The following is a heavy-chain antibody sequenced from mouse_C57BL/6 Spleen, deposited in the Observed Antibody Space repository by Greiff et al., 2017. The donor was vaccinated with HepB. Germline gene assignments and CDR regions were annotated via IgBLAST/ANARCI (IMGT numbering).Heavy chain of an antibody. CDR3: ARHGGNSLDY. CDR2: ISNGGGST. J-gene: IGHJ2*01. CDR1: GFTFSDYY. Sequence: DVMLVESGGGLVQPGGSLKLSCAASGFTFSDYYMYWVRQTPEKRLEWVAYISNGGGSTYYPDTVKGRFTISRDNAKNTLYLQMSRLKSEDTAMYYCARHGGNSLDYWGQGTTLTVSS. V-gene: IGHV5-12*01. D-gene: IGHD2-1*01.